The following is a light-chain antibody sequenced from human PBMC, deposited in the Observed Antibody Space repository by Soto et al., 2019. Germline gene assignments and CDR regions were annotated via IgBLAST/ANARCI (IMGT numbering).Light chain of an antibody. CDR2: SNN. V-gene: IGLV1-44*01. CDR1: SSNIGSNT. CDR3: AAWDDSLNGPV. Sequence: QSVLTQPPSASGTPGQRVTISCSGSSSNIGSNTVNWYQQLPGTAPQLLIYSNNQRPSGVPDRFSGSKSGTSVSLAISGLQSEDEANYCCAAWDDSLNGPVFGGGTKLTVL. J-gene: IGLJ3*02.